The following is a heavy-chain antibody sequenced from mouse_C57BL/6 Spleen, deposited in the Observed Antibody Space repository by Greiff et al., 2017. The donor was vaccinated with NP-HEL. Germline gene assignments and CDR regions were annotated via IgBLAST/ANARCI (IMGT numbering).Heavy chain of an antibody. J-gene: IGHJ2*01. CDR3: ASRGDYDVNY. CDR2: INPGSGGT. D-gene: IGHD2-4*01. V-gene: IGHV1-54*01. CDR1: GYAFTNYL. Sequence: VQLQQSGAELVRPGTSVKVSCKASGYAFTNYLIEWVKQRPGQGLEWIGVINPGSGGTNYNEKFKGKATLTADKSSSTAYMQRSSLTSEDSAVYFCASRGDYDVNYWGQGTTLTVSS.